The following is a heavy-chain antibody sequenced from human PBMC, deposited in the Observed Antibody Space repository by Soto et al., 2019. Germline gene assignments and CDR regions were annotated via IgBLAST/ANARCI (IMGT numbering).Heavy chain of an antibody. J-gene: IGHJ4*02. CDR2: ISSSGSDI. D-gene: IGHD6-19*01. Sequence: FQLVESGGGLVKPGGSLRLSCEVSGFTFSRYSMNWVRQAPGKGLEWVSCISSSGSDIHYADSVKGRFTISRDNAKNSLYLQMNNVRADDMAVYYCARDGYSRGWYAGDYWGQGTLVTVSS. CDR1: GFTFSRYS. CDR3: ARDGYSRGWYAGDY. V-gene: IGHV3-21*01.